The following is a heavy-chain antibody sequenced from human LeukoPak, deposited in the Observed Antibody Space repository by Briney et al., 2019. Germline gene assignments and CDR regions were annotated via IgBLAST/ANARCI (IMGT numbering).Heavy chain of an antibody. CDR2: IYSGGST. CDR1: GFTVSSNY. D-gene: IGHD6-19*01. CDR3: ASGDSSGWYSPSHLDY. Sequence: KTGGSLRLSCAASGFTVSSNYMSWVRQAPGKGLEWVSVIYSGGSTYYADSVKGRFTISRDNSKNTLYLQMNSLRAEDTAVYYCASGDSSGWYSPSHLDYWGQGTLVTVSS. V-gene: IGHV3-53*01. J-gene: IGHJ4*02.